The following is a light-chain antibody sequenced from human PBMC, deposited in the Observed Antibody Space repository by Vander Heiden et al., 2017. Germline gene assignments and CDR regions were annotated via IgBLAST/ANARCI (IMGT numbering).Light chain of an antibody. CDR1: QSISSY. CDR2: AAS. V-gene: IGKV1-39*01. Sequence: DIQMTQSPSSLSASVGDRVTITCRASQSISSYLNWYQQKPGKAPKLLIYAASSLQSGVPSRFSGSGSGTDFTLNISSLEPEDVATYYCQQSYRTPRTFGQGTKVEIK. CDR3: QQSYRTPRT. J-gene: IGKJ1*01.